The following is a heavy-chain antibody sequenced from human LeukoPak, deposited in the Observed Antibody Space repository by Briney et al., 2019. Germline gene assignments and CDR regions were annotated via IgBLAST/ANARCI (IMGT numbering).Heavy chain of an antibody. CDR1: GFTFNKYW. Sequence: GGSLRLSCSASGFTFNKYWMSWIRQLPGQGLEWVANVNQDGTQKYYVDSVKGRFTNSRDNARNLLYLQMNSLRAEDTAVYYCVRDVSSGWAFDCWGHGTLVTVSS. V-gene: IGHV3-7*01. CDR3: VRDVSSGWAFDC. D-gene: IGHD6-19*01. CDR2: VNQDGTQK. J-gene: IGHJ4*01.